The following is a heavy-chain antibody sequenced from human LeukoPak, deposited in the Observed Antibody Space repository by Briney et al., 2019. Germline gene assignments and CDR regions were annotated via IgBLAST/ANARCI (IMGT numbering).Heavy chain of an antibody. D-gene: IGHD3-3*01. Sequence: SETLSLTCTVSGGSISSSSYYWGWIRQPPGKGLEWIGRIYTSGSTNYNPSLKSRVTISVDTSKNQFSLKLSSVTAADTAVYYCARARTIFGVVTGRDYYYYMDVWGKGTTVTVSS. CDR1: GGSISSSSYY. J-gene: IGHJ6*03. V-gene: IGHV4-39*07. CDR2: IYTSGST. CDR3: ARARTIFGVVTGRDYYYYMDV.